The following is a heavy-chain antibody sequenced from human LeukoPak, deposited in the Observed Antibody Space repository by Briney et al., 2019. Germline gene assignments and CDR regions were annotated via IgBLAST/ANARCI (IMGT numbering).Heavy chain of an antibody. D-gene: IGHD3-10*01. J-gene: IGHJ6*02. CDR3: ARSLFLGYGSGLSNYYYYYGMDV. Sequence: PGRSLRLSCAASGFTFDDYAMHWVRQAPGKGLEWVSGISWNSGSIGYADSVKGRFTISRDNAKNSLYLQMNSLRGEDTALYYCARSLFLGYGSGLSNYYYYYGMDVWGQGTTVTVSS. V-gene: IGHV3-9*01. CDR1: GFTFDDYA. CDR2: ISWNSGSI.